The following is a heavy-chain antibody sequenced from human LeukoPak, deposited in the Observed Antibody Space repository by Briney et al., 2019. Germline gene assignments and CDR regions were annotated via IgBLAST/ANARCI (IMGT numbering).Heavy chain of an antibody. CDR1: DYSISSNHY. D-gene: IGHD6-19*01. CDR2: VYHGGSI. V-gene: IGHV4-38-2*02. J-gene: IGHJ4*02. Sequence: SETLSLTCIVSDYSISSNHYWGWVRQPPGKGLEWIGHVYHGGSIYYNPSLKSRVTISLDTSKNQFSLRLSSLTAADTALYYCARTTVTGTPYQFDHWGPGTLVTASS. CDR3: ARTTVTGTPYQFDH.